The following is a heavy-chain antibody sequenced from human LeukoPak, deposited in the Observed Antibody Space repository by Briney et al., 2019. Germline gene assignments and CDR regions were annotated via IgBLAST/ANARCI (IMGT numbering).Heavy chain of an antibody. Sequence: GASVKVSCKASGYTFTGYYMHWVRQAPGQGLEWMGWINPNSGGTNYAQKFQDRVTMTRDTSISTAHMELSRLRSDDTAVYYCARGRESGYGLDYWGQGTLVTVSS. CDR1: GYTFTGYY. D-gene: IGHD5-12*01. J-gene: IGHJ4*02. V-gene: IGHV1-2*02. CDR2: INPNSGGT. CDR3: ARGRESGYGLDY.